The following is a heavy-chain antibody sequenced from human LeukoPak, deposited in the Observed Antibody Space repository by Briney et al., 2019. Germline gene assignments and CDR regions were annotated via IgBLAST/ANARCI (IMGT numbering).Heavy chain of an antibody. V-gene: IGHV4-59*01. CDR1: RGSISSYY. J-gene: IGHJ4*02. D-gene: IGHD3-10*01. CDR3: ASTTMGRGVMIDY. Sequence: SETLSLTCTVSRGSISSYYWSGIRQPPGKGLEWIGYIYYSGSTNYNPSLKSRVTISVDTSKNQFSLKLSSVTAADTAVYYCASTTMGRGVMIDYWGQGTLVTVSS. CDR2: IYYSGST.